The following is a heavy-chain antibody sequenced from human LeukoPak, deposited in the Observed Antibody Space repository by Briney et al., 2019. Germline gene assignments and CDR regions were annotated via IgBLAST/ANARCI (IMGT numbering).Heavy chain of an antibody. D-gene: IGHD4-23*01. V-gene: IGHV3-23*01. Sequence: GGSLRLSCAASGFTFSSYAMSWVRQAPGKGLEWVSAISGSGGSTYYADSVKGRFTISRYNSKNTLYLQMNSLRAEDTAVYYCAKSLTSVVTPIDYWGQGTLVTVSS. CDR3: AKSLTSVVTPIDY. J-gene: IGHJ4*02. CDR1: GFTFSSYA. CDR2: ISGSGGST.